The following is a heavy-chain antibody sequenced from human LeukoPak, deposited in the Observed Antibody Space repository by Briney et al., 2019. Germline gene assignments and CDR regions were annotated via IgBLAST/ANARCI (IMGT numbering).Heavy chain of an antibody. CDR1: GFTFSSYS. Sequence: GGSLRLSCAASGFTFSSYSMNWVRQAPGKGLEWVSSISSSSSYIYYADSVKGRFTISRDNAKNSLYLQMNSLRAEDTAVYYCARDKEVSKGGFGELLPWGQGTLVTVSS. J-gene: IGHJ5*02. CDR2: ISSSSSYI. D-gene: IGHD3-10*01. CDR3: ARDKEVSKGGFGELLP. V-gene: IGHV3-21*01.